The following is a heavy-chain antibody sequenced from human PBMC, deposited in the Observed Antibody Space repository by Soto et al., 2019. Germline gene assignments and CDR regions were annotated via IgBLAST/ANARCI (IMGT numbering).Heavy chain of an antibody. Sequence: EVQLVESGGGLVHPGRSLRLSCAASGFTFGDYAIHWVRQAPGKGLEWVSGISWNSGVTVYADSVRGRFTVFRDNAKNSLYLQLNSLGAEDTAVYYCVKDDGDYSFDYWGQGTLVTVSS. V-gene: IGHV3-9*01. CDR1: GFTFGDYA. J-gene: IGHJ4*02. D-gene: IGHD4-17*01. CDR3: VKDDGDYSFDY. CDR2: ISWNSGVT.